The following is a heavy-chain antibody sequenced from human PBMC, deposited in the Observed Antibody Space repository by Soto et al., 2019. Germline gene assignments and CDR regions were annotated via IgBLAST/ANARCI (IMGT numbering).Heavy chain of an antibody. CDR1: GYTFTGYY. V-gene: IGHV1-2*04. J-gene: IGHJ4*02. Sequence: ASVKVSCKASGYTFTGYYIHWVRQAPGQGLEWMGRINPNSGGTNYAQKFQGWVTMTRDTSISTAYMELSRLRSDDTAVYYCARDTRPTYYYDSSGYYTYYFDYWGQGTLVTVSS. D-gene: IGHD3-22*01. CDR2: INPNSGGT. CDR3: ARDTRPTYYYDSSGYYTYYFDY.